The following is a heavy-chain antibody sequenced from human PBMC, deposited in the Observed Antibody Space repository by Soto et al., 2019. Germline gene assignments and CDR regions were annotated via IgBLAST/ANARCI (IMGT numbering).Heavy chain of an antibody. Sequence: LRLSGSASRITFSSYEMNWVRQAPGMWLGVISSLSSSHITIYYAPCVKGRFTISRDNAKNSLSLQMNSLRDGDTSVYYCARHQTPQYEVLYPIYGMDVWGQETTVTVSS. D-gene: IGHD2-2*02. J-gene: IGHJ6*02. V-gene: IGHV3-48*03. CDR2: LSSSHITI. CDR3: ARHQTPQYEVLYPIYGMDV. CDR1: RITFSSYE.